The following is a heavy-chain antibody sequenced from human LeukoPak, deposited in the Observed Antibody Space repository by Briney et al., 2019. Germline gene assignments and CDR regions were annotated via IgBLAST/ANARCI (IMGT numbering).Heavy chain of an antibody. CDR3: ARDLNYYGSGSPDY. D-gene: IGHD3-10*01. CDR2: ISSSSSYI. V-gene: IGHV3-21*01. J-gene: IGHJ4*02. CDR1: GFTYSSYS. Sequence: GGSLRLSCAASGFTYSSYSMNWVRQAPGKGLEWVSSISSSSSYIYYADSVKGRFTISRDNAKNSLYLQMNSLRAEDTAVYYCARDLNYYGSGSPDYWGQGTLVTVSS.